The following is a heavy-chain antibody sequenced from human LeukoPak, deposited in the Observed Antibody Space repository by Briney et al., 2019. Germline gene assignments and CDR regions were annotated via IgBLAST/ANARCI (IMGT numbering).Heavy chain of an antibody. Sequence: SETLSLTCAVYGGSFSGYYWSWIRQPPGKGLKWIGEINHSGSTNYNPSLKSRVTISVDTSKNQFSLKLSSVTAADTAVYYCARVPRKAYYYDSSGTPVGFDYWGQGTLVTVSS. J-gene: IGHJ4*02. V-gene: IGHV4-34*01. CDR3: ARVPRKAYYYDSSGTPVGFDY. D-gene: IGHD3-22*01. CDR1: GGSFSGYY. CDR2: INHSGST.